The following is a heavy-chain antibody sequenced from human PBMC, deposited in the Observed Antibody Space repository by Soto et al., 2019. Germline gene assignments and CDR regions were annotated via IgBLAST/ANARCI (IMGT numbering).Heavy chain of an antibody. CDR1: GFTFSSYA. Sequence: HPGGSLRLSCAASGFTFSSYAMHWVRQAPGKGLERVAVISYDGSNKYYADSVKGRFTISRDNSKNTLYLQMNSLRAEDTAVYYCAREEVGYAWDIVVVPADNLLDPWGQGTLVTVSS. D-gene: IGHD2-2*01. CDR2: ISYDGSNK. J-gene: IGHJ5*02. CDR3: AREEVGYAWDIVVVPADNLLDP. V-gene: IGHV3-30-3*01.